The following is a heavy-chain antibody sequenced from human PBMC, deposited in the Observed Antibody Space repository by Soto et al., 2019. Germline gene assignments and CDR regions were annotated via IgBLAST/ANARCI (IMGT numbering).Heavy chain of an antibody. J-gene: IGHJ4*02. V-gene: IGHV1-2*02. CDR3: ASAVVPYCTRGVCVYFDY. CDR2: INPDSGAT. D-gene: IGHD2-8*02. CDR1: GYTFTGYY. Sequence: QVQVVQSGAEVKKPGASVKVSCKTSGYTFTGYYIHWVRQAPGQGLEYMGFINPDSGATNYVQRFQDRVTITRDTSVTTAYMEVRRLRSDDTGVYFCASAVVPYCTRGVCVYFDYWGQGTLVTVSS.